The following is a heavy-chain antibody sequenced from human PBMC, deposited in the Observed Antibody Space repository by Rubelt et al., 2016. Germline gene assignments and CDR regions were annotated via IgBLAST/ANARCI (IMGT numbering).Heavy chain of an antibody. CDR1: GYTFTGYY. D-gene: IGHD6-13*01. J-gene: IGHJ5*02. Sequence: GQSGAEVKKPGASVKVSCKASGYTFTGYYMHWVRQAPGQGLEWMGWINPNSGGTNYAQKFQGRVTMTRDTSISTAYMELSRLRSDDTAVYYCARVAAAGDNWFDPWGQGTLVTVSS. CDR3: ARVAAAGDNWFDP. CDR2: INPNSGGT. V-gene: IGHV1-2*02.